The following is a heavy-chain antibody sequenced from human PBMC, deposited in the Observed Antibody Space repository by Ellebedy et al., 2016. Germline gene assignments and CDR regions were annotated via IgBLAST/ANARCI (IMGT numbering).Heavy chain of an antibody. CDR3: ARHSDYGDYVKAGFINWYFDL. V-gene: IGHV4-59*08. CDR1: GGSISSYY. D-gene: IGHD4-17*01. CDR2: IYYSGST. Sequence: SETLSLTCTVSGGSISSYYWSWIRQPPGKGLEWIGYIYYSGSTNYNPSLKSRVTISVDTSKNQFSLKLSSVTAADTAVYYCARHSDYGDYVKAGFINWYFDLWGRGTLVTVSS. J-gene: IGHJ2*01.